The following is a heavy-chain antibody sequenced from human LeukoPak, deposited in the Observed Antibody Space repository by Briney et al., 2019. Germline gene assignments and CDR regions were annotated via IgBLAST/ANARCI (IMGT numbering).Heavy chain of an antibody. Sequence: SETLSLTCAVHGGSFSGYYWSWIRQPPGKGLEWIGEINHSGSTNYNPSLKSRVTISVDTSKNQFSLKLSSVTAADTAVYYCARGGGLDYWGQGTLVTVSS. V-gene: IGHV4-34*01. CDR3: ARGGGLDY. CDR2: INHSGST. J-gene: IGHJ4*02. CDR1: GGSFSGYY.